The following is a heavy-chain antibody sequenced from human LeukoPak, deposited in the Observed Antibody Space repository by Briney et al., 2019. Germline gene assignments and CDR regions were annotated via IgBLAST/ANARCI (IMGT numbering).Heavy chain of an antibody. Sequence: SETLSLTCTVSGGSISTSNYYWGWIRQPPGKGLEWIGNIFYSGSTYYSPSLKSRVTISLDTSRNQFSLKLNSVTAADTAVYYCARGLRQLVRSWHYWGQGTLVTVSS. CDR2: IFYSGST. D-gene: IGHD6-6*01. J-gene: IGHJ4*02. CDR1: GGSISTSNYY. V-gene: IGHV4-39*07. CDR3: ARGLRQLVRSWHY.